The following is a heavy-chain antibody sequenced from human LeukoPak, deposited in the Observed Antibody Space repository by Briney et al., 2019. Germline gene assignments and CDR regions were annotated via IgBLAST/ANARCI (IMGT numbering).Heavy chain of an antibody. CDR1: GFTVSSNY. J-gene: IGHJ6*02. CDR2: IYSGGST. V-gene: IGHV3-53*01. D-gene: IGHD6-13*01. Sequence: PGGSLRLSCAASGFTVSSNYMSWVRQAPGKGLKWVSVIYSGGSTYYADSVKGRFTISRDNSKNTLYLQMNSLRAEDTAVYYCAKGGQQPIYYYGMDVWGQGTTVTVSS. CDR3: AKGGQQPIYYYGMDV.